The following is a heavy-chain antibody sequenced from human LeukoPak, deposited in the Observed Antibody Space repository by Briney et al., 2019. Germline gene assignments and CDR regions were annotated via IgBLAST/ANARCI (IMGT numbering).Heavy chain of an antibody. Sequence: ASVKVSCKASGYTFTSYDINWVRQATGQGLEWMGWINPNSGGTNYAQKFQGWVTMTRDTSISTAYMELGRLRSDDTAVYYCARARGYSYGTYYYYGMDVWGQGTTVTVSS. CDR2: INPNSGGT. V-gene: IGHV1-2*04. CDR3: ARARGYSYGTYYYYGMDV. D-gene: IGHD5-18*01. J-gene: IGHJ6*02. CDR1: GYTFTSYD.